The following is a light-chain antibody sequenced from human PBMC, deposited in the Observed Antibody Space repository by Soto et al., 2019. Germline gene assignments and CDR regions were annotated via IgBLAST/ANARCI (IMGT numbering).Light chain of an antibody. J-gene: IGKJ1*01. CDR2: GAS. Sequence: DIVLTQSPGPLSLSPGERATLSCRASQTVSNNYLAWYQQRPGQAPRILIYGASSRATGIPDRFIGSGSGTDFSLTIDRLEPEDLAMYHCQQYSLSPWTFGQGTKVQIK. CDR3: QQYSLSPWT. CDR1: QTVSNNY. V-gene: IGKV3-20*01.